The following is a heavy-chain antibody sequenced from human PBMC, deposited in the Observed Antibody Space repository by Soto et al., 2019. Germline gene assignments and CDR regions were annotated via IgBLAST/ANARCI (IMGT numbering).Heavy chain of an antibody. CDR1: GDSISSYY. V-gene: IGHV4-4*07. Sequence: SETLSLTCSGSGDSISSYYWSWIRQPAGQGLEWIGRFEIGGSSNYNPSLKSRVTMSVDTSKNQVSLKLSSVTAADSAVYFCARLQSSYGYWFDPWGQGTLVTVS. J-gene: IGHJ5*02. CDR2: FEIGGSS. CDR3: ARLQSSYGYWFDP. D-gene: IGHD5-18*01.